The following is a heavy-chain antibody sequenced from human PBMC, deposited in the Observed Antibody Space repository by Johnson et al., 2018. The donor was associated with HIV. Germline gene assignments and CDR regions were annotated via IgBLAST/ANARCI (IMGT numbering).Heavy chain of an antibody. CDR3: AKDQWSSSWTNDAFDI. Sequence: VQLVESGGGLVQPGGSLRLSCAASGFTFSSYAMSWVRQSPGKGLEWVSGINWNGGSTGYADSVKGRFTISRDNSKNTLYLQMNSLRAEDTAVYYCAKDQWSSSWTNDAFDIWGQGTMVTVSS. CDR1: GFTFSSYA. D-gene: IGHD6-13*01. CDR2: INWNGGST. J-gene: IGHJ3*02. V-gene: IGHV3-23*04.